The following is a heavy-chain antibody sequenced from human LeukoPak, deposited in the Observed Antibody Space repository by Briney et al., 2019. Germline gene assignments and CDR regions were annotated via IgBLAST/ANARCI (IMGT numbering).Heavy chain of an antibody. CDR1: GFTFSSYG. CDR2: ISYDGSNK. CDR3: ARVSSLLGPFDY. V-gene: IGHV3-30*19. J-gene: IGHJ4*02. Sequence: PGRSLRLSCAASGFTFSSYGMHWVRQAPGKGLEWVAVISYDGSNKYYADSVKGLFTISRDNSKNTLYLQMNSLRAEDTAVYYCARVSSLLGPFDYWGQGTLVTVSS.